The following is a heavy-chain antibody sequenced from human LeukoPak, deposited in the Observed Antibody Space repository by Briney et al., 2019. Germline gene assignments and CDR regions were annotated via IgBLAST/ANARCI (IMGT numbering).Heavy chain of an antibody. Sequence: PPETLSLTCTVSGGSISSYYWSWIRQPAGKGLEWIGRIYTSGSTNYNPSLKSRVTMSVDTSKNQFSLKLSSVTAADTAVYYCAADVGGQDYSNGPLSEYFQQWGQGTLVTVSS. V-gene: IGHV4-4*07. J-gene: IGHJ1*01. CDR1: GGSISSYY. CDR2: IYTSGST. CDR3: AADVGGQDYSNGPLSEYFQQ. D-gene: IGHD4-11*01.